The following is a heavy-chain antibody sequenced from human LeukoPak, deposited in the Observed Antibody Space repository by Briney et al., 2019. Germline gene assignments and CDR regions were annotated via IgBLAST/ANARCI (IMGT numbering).Heavy chain of an antibody. D-gene: IGHD1-26*01. V-gene: IGHV4-34*01. CDR1: GGSISDYS. Sequence: SETLSLICGVSGGSISDYSWSWIRQPPGKGLEFIGEINHSVNTNFNPSLKSRVTISVDTSKNQVSLRLSSVTAADTAVYYCARQGGSYYAIDDWGQGTLVTVSS. J-gene: IGHJ4*02. CDR3: ARQGGSYYAIDD. CDR2: INHSVNT.